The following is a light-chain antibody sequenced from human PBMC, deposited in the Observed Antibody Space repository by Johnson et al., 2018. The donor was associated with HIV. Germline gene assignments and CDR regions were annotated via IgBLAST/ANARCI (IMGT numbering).Light chain of an antibody. CDR3: GTWDSSLSAGFYV. CDR2: GNN. V-gene: IGLV1-51*01. Sequence: QSVLTQPHSVSAAPGQKVTISCSGSSSNIANNYVSWYQQLPGTAPKLLIYGNNKRPSGIPDRFSGSKSGTSATLGITGLQTGDEADYYCGTWDSSLSAGFYVVGTGAKVTVL. CDR1: SSNIANNY. J-gene: IGLJ1*01.